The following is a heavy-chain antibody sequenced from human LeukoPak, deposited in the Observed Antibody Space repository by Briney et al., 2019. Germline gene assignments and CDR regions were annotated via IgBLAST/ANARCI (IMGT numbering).Heavy chain of an antibody. J-gene: IGHJ4*02. CDR1: GFTFSSYW. D-gene: IGHD2-2*01. V-gene: IGHV3-74*01. Sequence: GGSLRLSCAASGFTFSSYWMHWVRQAPGKGLVWVSRINSDGSSTSYADSVKGRFTISRDNAKNTLYLQMNSLRAEDTAVYYCAREEDIVVVPAARYFDYWGQGTLVTVSS. CDR3: AREEDIVVVPAARYFDY. CDR2: INSDGSST.